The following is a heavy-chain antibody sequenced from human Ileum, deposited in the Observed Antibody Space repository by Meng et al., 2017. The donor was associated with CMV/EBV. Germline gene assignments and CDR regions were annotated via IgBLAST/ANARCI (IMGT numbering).Heavy chain of an antibody. CDR3: ERDERPPFIVVVQAGTQYGMDV. J-gene: IGHJ6*02. CDR1: GFTFRSYS. CDR2: ISSSRSYI. Sequence: GSPKISCAASGFTFRSYSMNWVRQEPGKGLGWGTSISSSRSYINYADSVKGRFTISRDNAKNSLYLQMNSLRAEDTAVYYCERDERPPFIVVVQAGTQYGMDVWGQGTTVTVSS. D-gene: IGHD2-2*01. V-gene: IGHV3-21*01.